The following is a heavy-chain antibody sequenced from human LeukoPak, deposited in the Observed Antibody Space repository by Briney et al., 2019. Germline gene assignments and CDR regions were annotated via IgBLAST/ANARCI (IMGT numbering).Heavy chain of an antibody. Sequence: PSETLSLTCTVSGGSISSYYWSWIRQPPGKGLEWIGYIYYSGSTNYNPSLKSRVTISVDTSKNQFSLKLSSVTAADTAVYYCARGLERRWVAFDIWGQGTMVTVFS. CDR3: ARGLERRWVAFDI. CDR1: GGSISSYY. D-gene: IGHD1-1*01. CDR2: IYYSGST. J-gene: IGHJ3*02. V-gene: IGHV4-59*01.